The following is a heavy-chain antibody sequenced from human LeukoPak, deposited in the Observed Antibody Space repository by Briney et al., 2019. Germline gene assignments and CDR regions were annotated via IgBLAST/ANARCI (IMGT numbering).Heavy chain of an antibody. J-gene: IGHJ3*02. CDR2: IYSGGST. CDR3: ARERSGSYYGDAFDI. Sequence: GGSLRLSCAASGFTVSSNYMSWVRQAPGKGLEWVSVIYSGGSTYYADSVKGRFTISRDNSKNTLYLQMNSLRAEDTAVYYCARERSGSYYGDAFDIWGQGTMVTVSS. V-gene: IGHV3-66*01. CDR1: GFTVSSNY. D-gene: IGHD1-26*01.